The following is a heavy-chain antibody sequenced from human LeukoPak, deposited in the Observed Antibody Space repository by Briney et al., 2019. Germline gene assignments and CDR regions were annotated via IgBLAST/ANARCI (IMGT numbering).Heavy chain of an antibody. Sequence: GGSLRLSCAASGFTFSSYWMSWVRQAPGKGLEWVANIKQDGSEKYYVDSVKGRFTISRDNAKNSPFLQMNSLRAEDTAVYYCARGYSSSWYNRFDYWGQGTLVTVSS. D-gene: IGHD6-13*01. J-gene: IGHJ4*02. CDR2: IKQDGSEK. V-gene: IGHV3-7*01. CDR3: ARGYSSSWYNRFDY. CDR1: GFTFSSYW.